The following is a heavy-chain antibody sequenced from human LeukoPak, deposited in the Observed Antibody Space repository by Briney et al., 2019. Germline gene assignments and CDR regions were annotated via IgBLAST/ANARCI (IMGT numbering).Heavy chain of an antibody. CDR1: GGSISSYY. V-gene: IGHV4-59*01. CDR2: IYYSGST. J-gene: IGHJ3*02. CDR3: ARVSGGVVVPAAIPVSSDDAFDI. D-gene: IGHD2-2*02. Sequence: SETLSLTCTVSGGSISSYYWSWIRQPPGKGLEWIGYIYYSGSTNYNPSLKSRVTISVDTSKNQFSLKLSSVTAADMAVYYCARVSGGVVVPAAIPVSSDDAFDIWGQGTMVTVSS.